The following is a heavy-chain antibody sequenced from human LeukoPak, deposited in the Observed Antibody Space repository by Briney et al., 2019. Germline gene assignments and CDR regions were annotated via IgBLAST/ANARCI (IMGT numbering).Heavy chain of an antibody. V-gene: IGHV3-53*01. CDR1: GFSVSNNY. Sequence: GGSLRLSCAVSGFSVSNNYIIWVRQAPGNGLERVSVIYGDGRTSHSASVRGRFTISGDNSKNIVSLQMNNLRAEDTAVYYCARGRGLGVVSPYFDYWGQGTLVTVSS. J-gene: IGHJ4*02. CDR3: ARGRGLGVVSPYFDY. D-gene: IGHD3-3*01. CDR2: IYGDGRT.